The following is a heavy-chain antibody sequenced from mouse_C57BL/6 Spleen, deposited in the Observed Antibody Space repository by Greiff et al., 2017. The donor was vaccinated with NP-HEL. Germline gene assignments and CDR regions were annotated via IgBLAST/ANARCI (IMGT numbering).Heavy chain of an antibody. V-gene: IGHV5-4*01. D-gene: IGHD2-10*01. J-gene: IGHJ3*01. Sequence: EVQGVESGGGLVKPGGSLKLSCAASGFTFSSYAMSWVRQTPEKRLEWVATISDGGSYTYYPDNVKGRFTISRDNAKNNLYLQMSHLKSEDTAMYYCARAYYGKEKAFAYWGQGTLVTVSA. CDR2: ISDGGSYT. CDR1: GFTFSSYA. CDR3: ARAYYGKEKAFAY.